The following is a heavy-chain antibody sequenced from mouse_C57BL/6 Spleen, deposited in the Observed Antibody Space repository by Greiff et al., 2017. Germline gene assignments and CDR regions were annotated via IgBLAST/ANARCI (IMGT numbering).Heavy chain of an antibody. CDR1: GYSITSGYY. CDR3: ARGNFDY. V-gene: IGHV3-6*01. J-gene: IGHJ2*01. CDR2: ISYDGSN. Sequence: EVKLMESGPGLVKPSQSLSLTCSVTGYSITSGYYWNWIRQFPGNKLEWMGYISYDGSNNYNPSLKNRISITRDTSKNQFFLKLNSVTTEDTATYYCARGNFDYRGQGTTLTVSS.